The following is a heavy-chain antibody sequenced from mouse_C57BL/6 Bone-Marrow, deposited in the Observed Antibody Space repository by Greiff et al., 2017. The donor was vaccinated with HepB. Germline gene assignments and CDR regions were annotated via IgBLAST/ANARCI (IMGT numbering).Heavy chain of an antibody. CDR1: GFTFSSYT. Sequence: DVKLVESGGGLVKPGGSLKLSCAASGFTFSSYTMSWVRQTPEKRLEWVATISGGGGNTYYPDSVKGRFTISRDNAKSTLYLQMSSLRSEDTALYYCARPFITTVVATSKFAYWGQGTLVTVSA. CDR3: ARPFITTVVATSKFAY. V-gene: IGHV5-9*01. CDR2: ISGGGGNT. J-gene: IGHJ3*01. D-gene: IGHD1-1*01.